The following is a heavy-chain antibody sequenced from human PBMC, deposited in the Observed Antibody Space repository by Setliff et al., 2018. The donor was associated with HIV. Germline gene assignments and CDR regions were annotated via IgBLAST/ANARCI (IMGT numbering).Heavy chain of an antibody. J-gene: IGHJ4*02. Sequence: PGGSLRLSCAASGFTFSSYWMHWVRQAPGKGLVWVSRVNIDGSRTSYADSVKGRFTISRDNSKNTVYLQMNSLRTEDTALYYCTPLDYWGQGTLVTVSS. CDR1: GFTFSSYW. CDR2: VNIDGSRT. D-gene: IGHD2-15*01. V-gene: IGHV3-74*01. CDR3: TPLDY.